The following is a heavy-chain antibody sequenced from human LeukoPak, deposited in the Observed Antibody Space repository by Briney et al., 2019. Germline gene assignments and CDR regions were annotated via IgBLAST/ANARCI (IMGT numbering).Heavy chain of an antibody. V-gene: IGHV4-59*01. CDR3: ARLGYSSGWSFASPPGGGYFDY. J-gene: IGHJ4*02. D-gene: IGHD6-19*01. CDR1: GGSISSYY. CDR2: IHYSGST. Sequence: SETLSLTCTVSGGSISSYYWSWIRQSPGKGLEWIGYIHYSGSTNYNPSLKSRVTISVDTSKKQFSLKMSSVTAADTAVYYCARLGYSSGWSFASPPGGGYFDYWGQGTLVTVSS.